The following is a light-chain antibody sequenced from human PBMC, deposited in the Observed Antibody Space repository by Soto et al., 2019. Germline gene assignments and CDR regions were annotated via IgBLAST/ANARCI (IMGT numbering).Light chain of an antibody. Sequence: QSALTQPASVSGSPGQSITISCTGTSSDVGGYNYVSWYQQHPGKAPKLMIYDVSNRPSGVSNRCSGSKSGNTASLTISGRQAEDEADYYCSSYTSSSTQVFGGGTKLTVL. CDR2: DVS. V-gene: IGLV2-14*01. CDR3: SSYTSSSTQV. J-gene: IGLJ2*01. CDR1: SSDVGGYNY.